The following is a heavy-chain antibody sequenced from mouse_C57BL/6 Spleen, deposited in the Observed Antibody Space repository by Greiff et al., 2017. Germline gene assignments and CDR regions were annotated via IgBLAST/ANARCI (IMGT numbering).Heavy chain of an antibody. V-gene: IGHV1-54*01. CDR1: GYDFTNYL. D-gene: IGHD4-1*01. CDR2: INPGSGGT. Sequence: SGAELVRPGTSVKVSCKASGYDFTNYLIEWVKQRPGQGLEWIGVINPGSGGTNYNEKFKGKATLTADKSSSTAYMQLSSLTSEDSAVYFCARWSWDYFDYWGQGTTLTVSS. CDR3: ARWSWDYFDY. J-gene: IGHJ2*01.